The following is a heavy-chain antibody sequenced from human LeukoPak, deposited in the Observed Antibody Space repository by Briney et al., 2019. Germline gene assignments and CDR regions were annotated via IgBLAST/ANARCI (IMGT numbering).Heavy chain of an antibody. V-gene: IGHV3-15*01. CDR3: ANHIYPLVRIQQ. CDR1: GFTFRDAW. Sequence: GGSLRLSCSASGFTFRDAWMTWVRQAPGKGLEWVGRIRSRADGGTAEYATAVEGRFTISRDDSTNTLYLHMSNVKTEDTAVYYSANHIYPLVRIQQWPQGPLVTVPS. J-gene: IGHJ1*01. D-gene: IGHD6-6*01. CDR2: IRSRADGGTA.